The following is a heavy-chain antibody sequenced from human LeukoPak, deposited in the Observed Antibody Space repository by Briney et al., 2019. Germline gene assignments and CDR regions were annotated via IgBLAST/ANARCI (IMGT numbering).Heavy chain of an antibody. Sequence: ASVKVSCKASGYTFTSYYMHWVRQAPGQGLEWMGIINPSGGSTSYAQKFQGRVTMTRDTSTSTVYMELSSLRSEDTAVYYCARDYLGYSSSSYFDYWGQGTLVTVSS. CDR1: GYTFTSYY. J-gene: IGHJ4*02. D-gene: IGHD6-6*01. V-gene: IGHV1-46*01. CDR2: INPSGGST. CDR3: ARDYLGYSSSSYFDY.